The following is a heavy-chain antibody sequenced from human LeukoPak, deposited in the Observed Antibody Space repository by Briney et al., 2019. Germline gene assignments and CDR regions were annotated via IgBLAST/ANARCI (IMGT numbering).Heavy chain of an antibody. CDR3: AKGVNCISYTFYY. CDR2: ISGDGATT. Sequence: PGRSLRLSCEASGFKVDDYSMHWARQLPGKGLEWVSLISGDGATTYYADSVTGRATISRDNGKNSLSLQLNSLKTEDTAFYYCAKGVNCISYTFYYWGRGTLVTVSS. J-gene: IGHJ4*02. D-gene: IGHD2-21*01. CDR1: GFKVDDYS. V-gene: IGHV3-43*02.